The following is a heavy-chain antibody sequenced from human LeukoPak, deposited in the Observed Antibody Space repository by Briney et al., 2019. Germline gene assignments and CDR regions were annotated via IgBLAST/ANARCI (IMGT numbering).Heavy chain of an antibody. CDR3: ARAGHIVVVPAASPYYYYYGMDV. CDR1: GGTFSSYA. CDR2: IFPIFGTA. V-gene: IGHV1-69*01. J-gene: IGHJ6*02. Sequence: RASVKVSCKASGGTFSSYAISWVRQAPGQGLEWMGGIFPIFGTANYAQKFQGRVTITADESTSTAYMELSSLRSEDTAVYYCARAGHIVVVPAASPYYYYYGMDVWGQGTTVTVSS. D-gene: IGHD2-2*01.